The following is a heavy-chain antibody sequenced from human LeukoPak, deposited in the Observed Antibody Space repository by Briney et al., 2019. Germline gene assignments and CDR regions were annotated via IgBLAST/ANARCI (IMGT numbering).Heavy chain of an antibody. CDR1: GLTFDDYG. CDR3: ARNSGANVYTYSFQY. Sequence: GGSLRLSCVASGLTFDDYGMSWVRQAPGTGLEWVSGINWIGGTTTYADSVKGRFTISRDNAKNSLYLQMNSLRVEDTAFYYCARNSGANVYTYSFQYWGRGTLVTVSS. D-gene: IGHD1-26*01. CDR2: INWIGGTT. J-gene: IGHJ4*02. V-gene: IGHV3-20*04.